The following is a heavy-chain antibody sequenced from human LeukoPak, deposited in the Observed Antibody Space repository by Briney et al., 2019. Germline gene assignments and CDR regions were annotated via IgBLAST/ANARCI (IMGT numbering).Heavy chain of an antibody. CDR2: IYYSGST. J-gene: IGHJ4*02. CDR3: ARRGRGSGGNIDY. CDR1: GGSISTSY. V-gene: IGHV4-59*12. D-gene: IGHD3-10*01. Sequence: SETLSLTCTVSGGSISTSYWSWLRQSPGKGLEWIGYIYYSGSTNYNPSLKSRVTISVDTSKNQFSLKLSSVTAADTAVYYCARRGRGSGGNIDYWGQGTLVTVSS.